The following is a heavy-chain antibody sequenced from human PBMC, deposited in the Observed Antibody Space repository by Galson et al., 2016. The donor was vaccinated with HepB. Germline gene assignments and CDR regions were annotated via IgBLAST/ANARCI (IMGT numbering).Heavy chain of an antibody. D-gene: IGHD6-19*01. Sequence: SLRLSCAASGFTFSNYGMHWVRQAPGKGLEWVAIIWYDGSNKYYADSVKGRFTISRDNSKNTVYLQMNSLRAEDTAVYYCAREDRNSVGWYVRYFDYWGLGALVTVSS. J-gene: IGHJ4*02. V-gene: IGHV3-33*01. CDR3: AREDRNSVGWYVRYFDY. CDR2: IWYDGSNK. CDR1: GFTFSNYG.